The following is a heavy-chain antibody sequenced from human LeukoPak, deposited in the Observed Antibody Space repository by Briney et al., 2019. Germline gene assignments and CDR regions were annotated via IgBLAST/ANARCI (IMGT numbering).Heavy chain of an antibody. Sequence: GGSLRLSCAASGFTFSSYSMNWVRQAPGKGLEWVSYISSSSSTIYYADSVKGRFTISRDNAKNSLYLQMNSLRAEDTAVYYCASLTPIVVVVAATRTSSDPWGQGTLVTVSS. J-gene: IGHJ5*02. V-gene: IGHV3-48*01. CDR2: ISSSSSTI. CDR1: GFTFSSYS. CDR3: ASLTPIVVVVAATRTSSDP. D-gene: IGHD2-15*01.